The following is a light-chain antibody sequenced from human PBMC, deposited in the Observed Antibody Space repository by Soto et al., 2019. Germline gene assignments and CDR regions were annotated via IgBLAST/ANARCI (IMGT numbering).Light chain of an antibody. Sequence: EIVTTQSPPIRSVSHGDRVTHTRRASEGVGNNLSWYKQKPGQAPRLLIYGASSWAAGVPARFSGSGSGTDFTLTISSLEPEDFAAYHCLQSSIGFTFGPGTKVDI. CDR3: LQSSIGFT. CDR2: GAS. V-gene: IGKV3D-11*03. CDR1: EGVGNN. J-gene: IGKJ3*01.